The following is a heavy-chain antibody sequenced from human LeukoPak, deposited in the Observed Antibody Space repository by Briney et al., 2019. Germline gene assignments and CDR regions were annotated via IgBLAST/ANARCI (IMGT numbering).Heavy chain of an antibody. CDR3: ARARYYYGSGSYYNPMGY. J-gene: IGHJ4*02. CDR2: INPSGGST. CDR1: GYTFTGYY. D-gene: IGHD3-10*01. V-gene: IGHV1-46*01. Sequence: ASVTVSCKASGYTFTGYYMHWVRQAPGQGLEWMGIINPSGGSTSYAQKFQGRVTMTRDTSTSTVYMELSSLRSEDTAVYYCARARYYYGSGSYYNPMGYWGQGTLVTVSS.